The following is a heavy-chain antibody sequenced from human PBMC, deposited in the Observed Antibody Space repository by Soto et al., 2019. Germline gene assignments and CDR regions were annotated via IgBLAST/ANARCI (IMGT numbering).Heavy chain of an antibody. D-gene: IGHD6-6*01. V-gene: IGHV3-30*03. CDR2: ISYDGSNK. J-gene: IGHJ6*02. CDR3: ARALAARTWYYYYGQDV. CDR1: GFTFSSYG. Sequence: GVSLRLSCAASGFTFSSYGMHWVRQAPGKGLEWVAVISYDGSNKYYADSVKGRFTISRDNSKNTLYLQMNSLRAEDTAVYYCARALAARTWYYYYGQDVWGQGTSVTVSS.